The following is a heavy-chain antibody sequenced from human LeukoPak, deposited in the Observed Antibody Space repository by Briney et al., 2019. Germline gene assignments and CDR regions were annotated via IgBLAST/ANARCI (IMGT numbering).Heavy chain of an antibody. Sequence: GGSLRLSCAASGFTFSSYSMNWVRQAPGKGLEWVSSISSSSSYIYYADSVKGRFTISRDNAKNSLYLQMNSLRAEDTAVYYCARDMVRGKAFDIWGQGTMVTVSS. D-gene: IGHD3-10*01. J-gene: IGHJ3*02. CDR3: ARDMVRGKAFDI. CDR2: ISSSSSYI. CDR1: GFTFSSYS. V-gene: IGHV3-21*01.